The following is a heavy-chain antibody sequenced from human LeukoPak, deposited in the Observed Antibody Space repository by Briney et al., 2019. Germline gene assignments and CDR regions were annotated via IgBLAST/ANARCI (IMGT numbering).Heavy chain of an antibody. CDR2: IYHSGST. CDR3: AGSVAARPKSYYFDY. V-gene: IGHV4-39*07. D-gene: IGHD6-6*01. J-gene: IGHJ4*02. Sequence: SETLSLTCTVSGGSISSSSYYWGWIRQPPGKGLEWIGSIYHSGSTNYNPSLKSRVTISVDKSKNQFSLKLSSVTAADTAVYYCAGSVAARPKSYYFDYWGQGTLVTVSS. CDR1: GGSISSSSYY.